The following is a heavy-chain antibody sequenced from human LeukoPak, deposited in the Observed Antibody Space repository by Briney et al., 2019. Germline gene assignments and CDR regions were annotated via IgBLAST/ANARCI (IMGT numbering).Heavy chain of an antibody. CDR1: GGSISSSNW. J-gene: IGHJ4*02. CDR3: ARRGYSSSPDY. CDR2: IYHSGST. D-gene: IGHD6-13*01. Sequence: KASETLSLTCAVSGGSISSSNWWSWVRQPPGKGLEWIGEIYHSGSTNYNPSLKSRVTISVDTSKNQFSLKLSSVTAADTAVYYCARRGYSSSPDYWGQGTLVTVSS. V-gene: IGHV4-4*02.